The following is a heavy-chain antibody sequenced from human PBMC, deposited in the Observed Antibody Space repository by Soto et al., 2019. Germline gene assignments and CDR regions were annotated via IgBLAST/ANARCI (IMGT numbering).Heavy chain of an antibody. CDR1: GGSFSSYY. V-gene: IGHV4-59*08. CDR2: IYYSGST. Sequence: SETLSLTCTVSGGSFSSYYWTWIRQSPGKGLEWIGYIYYSGSTDYNPSLRGRLAISIDTSKNQFSLRLNSMTAADTAVYYCAGRDCSGTNCYYLDYYFMDFWGKGSTVTVSS. J-gene: IGHJ6*03. CDR3: AGRDCSGTNCYYLDYYFMDF. D-gene: IGHD2-2*01.